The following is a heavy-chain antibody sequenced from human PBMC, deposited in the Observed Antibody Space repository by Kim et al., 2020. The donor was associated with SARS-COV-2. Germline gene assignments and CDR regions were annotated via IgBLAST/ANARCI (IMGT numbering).Heavy chain of an antibody. D-gene: IGHD4-17*01. CDR1: GGSFSGYY. Sequence: SETLSLTCAVYGGSFSGYYWSWIRQPPGKGLEWIGEINHSGSTNYNPSLKSRVTISVDTSKNQFSLKLSSVTAADTAVYYCARPGRHDYEPSWGQGTLVTVSS. CDR2: INHSGST. V-gene: IGHV4-34*01. J-gene: IGHJ1*01. CDR3: ARPGRHDYEPS.